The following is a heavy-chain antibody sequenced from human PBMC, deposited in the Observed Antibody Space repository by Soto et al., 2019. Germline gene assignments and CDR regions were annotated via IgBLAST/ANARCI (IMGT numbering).Heavy chain of an antibody. D-gene: IGHD6-19*01. V-gene: IGHV3-23*01. Sequence: GESLKISCEASGFNFKKFAMGWVRQAPGEGLEWVSGISCCGGSTFYADSVKGRFSLARDDSKNTLSLQLNSLRVEDTAHYYCAKADGEQWLIPHLDNWGQGTQVTSPQ. CDR3: AKADGEQWLIPHLDN. CDR1: GFNFKKFA. J-gene: IGHJ1*01. CDR2: ISCCGGST.